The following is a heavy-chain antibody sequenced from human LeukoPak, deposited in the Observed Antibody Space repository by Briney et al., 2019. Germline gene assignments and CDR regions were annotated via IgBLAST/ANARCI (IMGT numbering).Heavy chain of an antibody. CDR3: AKVRTGSGGYTYGVDY. J-gene: IGHJ4*02. D-gene: IGHD5-18*01. CDR1: GFTFSSYG. Sequence: GGSLRLSCAASGFTFSSYGMHWVRQAPGKGLEWVAVIWYDGSNKYYADSVKGRFTISRDNSKNTLSLQINSLRAEDTAVFYCAKVRTGSGGYTYGVDYWGQGTLVTVSS. CDR2: IWYDGSNK. V-gene: IGHV3-33*06.